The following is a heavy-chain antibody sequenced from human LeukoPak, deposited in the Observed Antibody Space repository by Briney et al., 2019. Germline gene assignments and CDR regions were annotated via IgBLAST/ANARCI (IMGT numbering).Heavy chain of an antibody. D-gene: IGHD6-25*01. CDR2: INPTGSDT. CDR1: GFTFNSHW. J-gene: IGHJ4*02. Sequence: GGSLRLSCEASGFTFNSHWMGWVRQAPGKGLEWVANINPTGSDTYYVDSVWGRFTISRDNAKKSTFLQMNSLRVEDTALYYCMKSGSAADIQDWGQGTLVTVSS. CDR3: MKSGSAADIQD. V-gene: IGHV3-7*03.